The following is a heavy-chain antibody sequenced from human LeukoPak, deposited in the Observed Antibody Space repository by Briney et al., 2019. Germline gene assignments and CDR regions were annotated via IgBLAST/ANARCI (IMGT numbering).Heavy chain of an antibody. CDR2: IYHSGST. CDR1: GGSISSGYY. CDR3: ARGLSGTTLGYI. Sequence: PSETLSLTCTVSGGSISSGYYWGWIRQPPGKGLEWIGSIYHSGSTYYNPSLKSRVTISVDTSKNQFSLKLSSVTAADTAVYYCARGLSGTTLGYIWGQGTMVTVSS. V-gene: IGHV4-38-2*02. J-gene: IGHJ3*02. D-gene: IGHD1-1*01.